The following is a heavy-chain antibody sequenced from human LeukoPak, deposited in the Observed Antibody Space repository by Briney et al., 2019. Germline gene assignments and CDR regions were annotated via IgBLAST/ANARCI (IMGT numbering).Heavy chain of an antibody. CDR3: ARARGGGSYYFDY. CDR2: IYPGDSDT. J-gene: IGHJ4*02. CDR1: GYSFISYW. Sequence: GESLKISCKGSGYSFISYWIGWVRPMPGRGLEWMGIIYPGDSDTRYSPSFQGQVTISADKSISTSYLQWSSLKASDTAMYYCARARGGGSYYFDYWGQGTLVTVSS. V-gene: IGHV5-51*01. D-gene: IGHD2-15*01.